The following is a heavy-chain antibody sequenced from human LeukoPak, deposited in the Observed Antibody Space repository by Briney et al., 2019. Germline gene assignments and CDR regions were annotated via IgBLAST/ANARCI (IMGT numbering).Heavy chain of an antibody. CDR3: ARVVSYYGSSYRLLDL. CDR1: GFSFSTYG. CDR2: IWFDGSNK. Sequence: ARGSLRLSCEASGFSFSTYGMHWVRQAPGQGLEWVALIWFDGSNKHYADSVKGRFTISGDNSKNTMYLQMDSLRAEDTAVYYCARVVSYYGSSYRLLDLWGRGTLVTVSS. J-gene: IGHJ2*01. V-gene: IGHV3-33*01. D-gene: IGHD3-10*01.